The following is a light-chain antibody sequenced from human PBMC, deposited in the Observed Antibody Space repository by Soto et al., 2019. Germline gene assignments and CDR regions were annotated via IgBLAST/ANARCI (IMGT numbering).Light chain of an antibody. CDR1: QSVSSN. V-gene: IGKV3-15*01. J-gene: IGKJ5*01. CDR2: DAS. CDR3: QQYHNWPPIT. Sequence: EIVMTQSPATMSVSPGERATLSCRASQSVSSNLAWYQQKPGQAPRLLIYDASTRATGIPARFSGSGAGTEVTLTISSLQSEDFAVYHCQQYHNWPPITFGQGTRLEIK.